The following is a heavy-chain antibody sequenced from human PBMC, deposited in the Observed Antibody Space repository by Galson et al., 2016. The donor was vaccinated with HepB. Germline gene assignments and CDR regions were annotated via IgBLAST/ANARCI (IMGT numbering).Heavy chain of an antibody. Sequence: SLRLSCAASGFTVSSSYMSWVRQAPGKGLEWVARINTDGSSTSYADSVKGRFTISRDNAKNTLYLQMNSLRAEDTAVYYCASSVRGSGSPPGGYWGQGILVTVSS. CDR2: INTDGSST. CDR3: ASSVRGSGSPPGGY. D-gene: IGHD3-10*01. CDR1: GFTVSSSY. J-gene: IGHJ4*02. V-gene: IGHV3-74*01.